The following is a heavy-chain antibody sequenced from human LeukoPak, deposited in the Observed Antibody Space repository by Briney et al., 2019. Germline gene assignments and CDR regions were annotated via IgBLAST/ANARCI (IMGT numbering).Heavy chain of an antibody. D-gene: IGHD3-22*01. CDR3: ARAGLWDHSDSSGYHNAAFDV. Sequence: ASVKVSCKASGYTFTGYYVHWVRQAPGQGLEWMGWINPSSGGTNYAQNFQGRVTMTRDTSISASYMELSRLRSDDTAVYYCARAGLWDHSDSSGYHNAAFDVWGQGTVVTVSS. V-gene: IGHV1-2*02. CDR1: GYTFTGYY. J-gene: IGHJ3*01. CDR2: INPSSGGT.